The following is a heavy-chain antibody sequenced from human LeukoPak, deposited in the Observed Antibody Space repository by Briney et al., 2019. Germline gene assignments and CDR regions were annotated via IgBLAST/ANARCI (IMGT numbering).Heavy chain of an antibody. J-gene: IGHJ4*02. D-gene: IGHD3-10*01. V-gene: IGHV4-34*01. CDR2: INHSGST. Sequence: SETLSLTCAVYGGSFSGYYWSWIRQPPGKGLEWIGEINHSGSTNYNSSLKSRVTISVDTSKNQFSLKLSSVTAADTAVYYCAAEYYYGSGSYEQFDYWGQGTLVTVSS. CDR1: GGSFSGYY. CDR3: AAEYYYGSGSYEQFDY.